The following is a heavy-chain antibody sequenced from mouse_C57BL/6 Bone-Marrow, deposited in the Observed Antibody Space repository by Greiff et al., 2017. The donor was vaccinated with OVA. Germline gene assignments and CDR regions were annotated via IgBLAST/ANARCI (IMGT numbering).Heavy chain of an antibody. V-gene: IGHV1-26*01. CDR2: VNPNNGGT. J-gene: IGHJ4*01. CDR3: ARGNPYAMDD. CDR1: GYTFTDYY. D-gene: IGHD2-1*01. Sequence: EVQLQQSGPELVKPGASVKISCKASGYTFTDYYMNWVKQSHGKSLEWIGDVNPNNGGTSYNQKFKGKATLTVDKSSSTAYMELRSLTSEDSAVYYCARGNPYAMDDWGKGTSVTVSS.